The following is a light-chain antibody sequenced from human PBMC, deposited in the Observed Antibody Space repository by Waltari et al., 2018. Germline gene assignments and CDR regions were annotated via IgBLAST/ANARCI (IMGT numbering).Light chain of an antibody. J-gene: IGKJ1*01. CDR1: QGISSF. CDR3: QEVLSQNLT. V-gene: IGKV1-9*01. CDR2: SAP. Sequence: DIQLTQSPSFLSASVGDRVTITCRASQGISSFLAWYQQRPGKAPKLLFFSAPTLFRGVPSRFSARGSGTEFTLTITSLQPEDFATYYCQEVLSQNLTFGHGTKVEI.